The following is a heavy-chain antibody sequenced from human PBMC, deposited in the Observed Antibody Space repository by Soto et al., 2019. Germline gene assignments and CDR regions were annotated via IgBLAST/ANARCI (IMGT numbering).Heavy chain of an antibody. J-gene: IGHJ6*02. Sequence: SETLSLTCTVSGGSISSGDYYWSWIRQPPGKGLEWIGYIYYSGSTSYNPSLKSRVIISVDTSKNQFSLKLSSVTAADTAVYYCARAGAWPDNSYLDATDVWGQGTTVTVSS. CDR1: GGSISSGDYY. CDR3: ARAGAWPDNSYLDATDV. V-gene: IGHV4-30-4*01. D-gene: IGHD2-21*01. CDR2: IYYSGST.